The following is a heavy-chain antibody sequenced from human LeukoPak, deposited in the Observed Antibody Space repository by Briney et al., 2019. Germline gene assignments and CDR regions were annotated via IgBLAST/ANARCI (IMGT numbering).Heavy chain of an antibody. J-gene: IGHJ3*02. CDR1: GYSFTSYW. V-gene: IGHV5-51*01. D-gene: IGHD2-15*01. Sequence: LGESLKISCKGSGYSFTSYWSGGVGQMPGKGREGMGIIYPGDSDTRYSPFFQGQVPISADQSISTAYLQWSRLKASDTAMYYCARRGGLTDAFDIWGQGTMVTVSS. CDR2: IYPGDSDT. CDR3: ARRGGLTDAFDI.